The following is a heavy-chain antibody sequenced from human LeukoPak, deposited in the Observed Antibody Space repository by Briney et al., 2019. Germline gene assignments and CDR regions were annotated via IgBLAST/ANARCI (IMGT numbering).Heavy chain of an antibody. V-gene: IGHV3-30*02. D-gene: IGHD3/OR15-3a*01. CDR2: IRYDGSNK. CDR1: GFTFSRNG. Sequence: GGPLRLSCAASGFTFSRNGMTWVRQAPGKGLEWVAFIRYDGSNKYYADSVKGRFTISRDNSKNTLYLQMNSLRAEDTAVYYCAKDLGDWLHYYCFDYWGQGTLVTVSS. CDR3: AKDLGDWLHYYCFDY. J-gene: IGHJ4*02.